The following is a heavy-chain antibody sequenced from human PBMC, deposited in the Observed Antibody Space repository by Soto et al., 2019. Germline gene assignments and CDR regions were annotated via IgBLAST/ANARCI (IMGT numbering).Heavy chain of an antibody. J-gene: IGHJ4*02. CDR3: AKGTIFGVVRLTFDY. D-gene: IGHD3-3*01. CDR2: ISGSGGST. V-gene: IGHV3-23*01. Sequence: QSGGSLRLSCAASGFTFSSYAMSWVRQAPGKGLEWVSAISGSGGSTYYADSVKGRFTISRDNSKNTLYLQMNSLRAEDTAVYYCAKGTIFGVVRLTFDYWGQGTLVTVSS. CDR1: GFTFSSYA.